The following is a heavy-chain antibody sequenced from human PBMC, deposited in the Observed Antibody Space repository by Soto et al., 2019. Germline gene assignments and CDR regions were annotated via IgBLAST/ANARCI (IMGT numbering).Heavy chain of an antibody. D-gene: IGHD6-13*01. J-gene: IGHJ4*02. CDR3: ARGSSNWAYYFEF. CDR1: GFTFSSYS. CDR2: ITSSGTTV. Sequence: GGSLRLSCAASGFTFSSYSLNWVRQAPGKGLEWVSYITSSGTTVYYAESVRGRFTISRDNAKNSLYLQMNSLRDDDTAVYYCARGSSNWAYYFEFWGQGTLVTVSS. V-gene: IGHV3-48*02.